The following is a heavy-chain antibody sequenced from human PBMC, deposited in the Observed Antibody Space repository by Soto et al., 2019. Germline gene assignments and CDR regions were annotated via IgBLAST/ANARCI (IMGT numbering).Heavy chain of an antibody. CDR1: GGSISSGGYY. V-gene: IGHV4-31*03. CDR2: IYYSGST. J-gene: IGHJ2*01. CDR3: ARDLGLGSSGYNSQNWYFDL. Sequence: QVQLQESGPGLVKPSQTLSLTCTVSGGSISSGGYYWSWIRQHPGKGLEWIGYIYYSGSTYYNPSLKSRVTISVDTSKIQFALKLSSVTAADTAVYYCARDLGLGSSGYNSQNWYFDLWGRGTLVTVSS. D-gene: IGHD3-22*01.